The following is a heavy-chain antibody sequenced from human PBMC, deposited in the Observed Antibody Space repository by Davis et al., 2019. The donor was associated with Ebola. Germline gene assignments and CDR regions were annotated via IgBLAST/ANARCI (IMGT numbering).Heavy chain of an antibody. CDR2: IIPILGIA. J-gene: IGHJ5*02. CDR3: AKARTRGYSYGHNWFDP. CDR1: GYTFTSYG. D-gene: IGHD5-18*01. V-gene: IGHV1-69*04. Sequence: AASVKVSCKASGYTFTSYGISWARQAPGQGLEWMGRIIPILGIANYAQKFQGRVTITADKSTSTAYMELSSLRAEDTALYYCAKARTRGYSYGHNWFDPWGQGTLVTVSS.